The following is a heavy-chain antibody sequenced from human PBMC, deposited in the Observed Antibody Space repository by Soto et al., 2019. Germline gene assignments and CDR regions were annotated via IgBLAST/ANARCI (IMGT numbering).Heavy chain of an antibody. CDR3: ARAGRLAAAGHYGMDV. Sequence: GGSLRLSCAASGFTFSSYDMHWVRQATGKGLEWVSAIGTAGDTYYPGSVKGRFTISRENAKNSLYLQMNSLRAGDTAVYYCARAGRLAAAGHYGMDVWGQGTTVTVSS. V-gene: IGHV3-13*01. J-gene: IGHJ6*02. D-gene: IGHD6-13*01. CDR2: IGTAGDT. CDR1: GFTFSSYD.